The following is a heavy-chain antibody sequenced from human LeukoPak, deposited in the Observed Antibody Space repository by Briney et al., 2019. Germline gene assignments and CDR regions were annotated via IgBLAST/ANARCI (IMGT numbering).Heavy chain of an antibody. Sequence: GSLRLSCAASGFTFSSYAMSWIRQPPGKGLEWIGHIYYSGSSNYNPSLKSRVTISLDTSKNQFSLRLSSVTAADTAVYYCARGRSYTPVWGQGTLVTVSS. CDR1: GFTFSSYA. V-gene: IGHV4-59*01. D-gene: IGHD2-2*02. J-gene: IGHJ4*02. CDR2: IYYSGSS. CDR3: ARGRSYTPV.